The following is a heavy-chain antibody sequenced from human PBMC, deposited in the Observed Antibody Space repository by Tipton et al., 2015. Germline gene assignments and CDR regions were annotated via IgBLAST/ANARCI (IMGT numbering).Heavy chain of an antibody. CDR2: IYYSGST. D-gene: IGHD4-23*01. CDR3: ARARGRHGGLFDS. CDR1: GGSMSRSSYY. Sequence: TLSLTCTVFGGSMSRSSYYWGWIRQPPGKGLEWIGSIYYSGSTHYNPSLKSRVTISVDTSKNQFFLKLSSVTAADTAVFYCARARGRHGGLFDSWGQGILVTVSS. J-gene: IGHJ4*02. V-gene: IGHV4-39*01.